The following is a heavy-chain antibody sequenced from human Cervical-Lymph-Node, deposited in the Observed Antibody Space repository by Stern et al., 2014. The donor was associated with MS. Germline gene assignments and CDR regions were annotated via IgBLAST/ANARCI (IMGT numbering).Heavy chain of an antibody. D-gene: IGHD6-13*01. CDR3: ARLSASGTRYYYFSAMDV. CDR1: GHSFSDSY. V-gene: IGHV1-2*04. CDR2: INPDTGDT. J-gene: IGHJ6*02. Sequence: QLVQSGAEVKKPGASVKVSCKASGHSFSDSYIHWVRQAPGQGLEWMGWINPDTGDTKYAQKFQGWINMTRATSVSTAYLELNRLRSDDTAIYYCARLSASGTRYYYFSAMDVWGQGTTVTVSS.